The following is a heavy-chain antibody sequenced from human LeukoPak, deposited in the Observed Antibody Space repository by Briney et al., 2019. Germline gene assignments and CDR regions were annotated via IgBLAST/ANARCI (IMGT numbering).Heavy chain of an antibody. CDR2: INTNTGNP. V-gene: IGHV7-4-1*02. J-gene: IGHJ6*02. D-gene: IGHD3-3*02. CDR1: GYTFTSYA. Sequence: ASVKVSCKASGYTFTSYAMNWVRQAPGQGLEWMGWINTNTGNPTYAQGFTGRFVFSLDTSVSTAYLQISSLKAEDTAVYYCARDTLIHSWHFSPPLRHHGIDVWGQGTTVTVSS. CDR3: ARDTLIHSWHFSPPLRHHGIDV.